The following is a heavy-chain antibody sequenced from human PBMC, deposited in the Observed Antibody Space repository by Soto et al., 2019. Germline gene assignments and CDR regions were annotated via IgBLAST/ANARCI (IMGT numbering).Heavy chain of an antibody. CDR3: ARGVTAGVDY. J-gene: IGHJ4*02. Sequence: ASVKVSWKASGYSFTSLDINWWRQTTGQGLEWMGWMQPSSGRTGYAQKFQGRVTMTRDTSINTAYMELSSLTSDDTAFYYCARGVTAGVDYWGQGTLVTVPS. CDR1: GYSFTSLD. D-gene: IGHD1-26*01. V-gene: IGHV1-8*01. CDR2: MQPSSGRT.